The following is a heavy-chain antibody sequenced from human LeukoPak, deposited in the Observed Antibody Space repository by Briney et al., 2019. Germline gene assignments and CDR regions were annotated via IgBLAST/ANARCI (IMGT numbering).Heavy chain of an antibody. D-gene: IGHD3-10*01. Sequence: GGSLRLSCVASGFSFSSYAMHWVRQAPGKGLVWVAVISYDGSNKYYADSVKGRFTISRDNSENTLYLQMNSLRAEDTAVYYCASDYYGSGSSYTDYWGQGTLVTVSS. J-gene: IGHJ4*02. CDR1: GFSFSSYA. V-gene: IGHV3-30-3*01. CDR2: ISYDGSNK. CDR3: ASDYYGSGSSYTDY.